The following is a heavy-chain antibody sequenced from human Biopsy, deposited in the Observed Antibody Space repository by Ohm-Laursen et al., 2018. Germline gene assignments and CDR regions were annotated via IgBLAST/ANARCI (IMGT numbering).Heavy chain of an antibody. CDR1: GFSFSIYG. CDR2: LWYDGTNK. Sequence: SLRLSCTASGFSFSIYGMHWVRQAPGKGLEWVAVLWYDGTNKYYADSVKGRFTISIENSKNTLYLQMNSMRAEDTAMYYCARPTNARAGGAPFDIWGQGTMVTVSS. V-gene: IGHV3-33*01. CDR3: ARPTNARAGGAPFDI. J-gene: IGHJ3*02. D-gene: IGHD1-1*01.